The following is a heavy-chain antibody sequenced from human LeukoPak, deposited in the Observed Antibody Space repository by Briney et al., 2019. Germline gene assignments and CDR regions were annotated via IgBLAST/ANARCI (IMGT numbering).Heavy chain of an antibody. V-gene: IGHV4-59*01. CDR3: ARVADYYDSSPFDY. D-gene: IGHD3-22*01. Sequence: SETLSLTCTVSGGSINYYYWMWIRQPPGKGLEWIGYIYYSGGTHYNPSLKSRVTMLVDTSKNQFSLKLTAVTAADTAVYYCARVADYYDSSPFDYWGQGTLVTVSS. J-gene: IGHJ4*02. CDR1: GGSINYYY. CDR2: IYYSGGT.